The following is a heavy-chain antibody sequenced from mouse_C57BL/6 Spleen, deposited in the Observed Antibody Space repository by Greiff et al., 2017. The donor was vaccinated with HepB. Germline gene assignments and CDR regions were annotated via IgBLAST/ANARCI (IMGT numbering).Heavy chain of an antibody. CDR3: ARDGSGTGFAY. CDR2: ISSGGSYT. Sequence: VQLKESGGDLVKPGGSLKLSCAASGFTFSSYGMSWVRQTPDKRLEWVATISSGGSYTYYPDSVKGRFTISRDNAKNTLYLQMSSLKSEDTAMYYCARDGSGTGFAYWGQGTLVTVSA. J-gene: IGHJ3*01. CDR1: GFTFSSYG. V-gene: IGHV5-6*01. D-gene: IGHD3-2*02.